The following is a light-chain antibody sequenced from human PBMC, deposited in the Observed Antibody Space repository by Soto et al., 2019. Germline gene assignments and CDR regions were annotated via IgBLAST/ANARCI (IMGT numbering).Light chain of an antibody. Sequence: AIQLTQSPSSLSASVGDRVTITCRASQGISSALAWSEQTPGKASKLLIYDASSLESGDPSRFSDSESGTDFTVTISSLQPEDFATYYCHQFNSYPLTFGGGTKVEIK. J-gene: IGKJ4*02. V-gene: IGKV1-13*02. CDR1: QGISSA. CDR3: HQFNSYPLT. CDR2: DAS.